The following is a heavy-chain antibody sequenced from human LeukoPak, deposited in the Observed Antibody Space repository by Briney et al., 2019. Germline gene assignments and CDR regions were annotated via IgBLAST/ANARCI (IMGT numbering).Heavy chain of an antibody. CDR3: AKVRGLYYYYGMDV. CDR1: GFTFSSFA. V-gene: IGHV3-23*01. CDR2: ISGSAGST. J-gene: IGHJ6*02. Sequence: GGSLRLSCAASGFTFSSFAKGWVRQAPGKGLEWVSAISGSAGSTYYADSVKGRFTISSDNSKNTLYLQMNSLRAEDTAEYYCAKVRGLYYYYGMDVWGQGTTVTVSS. D-gene: IGHD4-17*01.